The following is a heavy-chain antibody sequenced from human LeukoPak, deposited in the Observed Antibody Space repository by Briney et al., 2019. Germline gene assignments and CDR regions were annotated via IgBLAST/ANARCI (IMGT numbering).Heavy chain of an antibody. CDR3: AKVNTATYIIRDAFDI. CDR2: ISSSGSSI. J-gene: IGHJ3*02. V-gene: IGHV3-48*03. Sequence: GGSLRLSCAASGFTFSSYEMNWVRQAPGKGLEWVSYISSSGSSIYYADSVKGRFTISRDNAKNSLYLQMNSLRAEDTAVYYCAKVNTATYIIRDAFDIWGQGTMVTVSS. CDR1: GFTFSSYE. D-gene: IGHD2-15*01.